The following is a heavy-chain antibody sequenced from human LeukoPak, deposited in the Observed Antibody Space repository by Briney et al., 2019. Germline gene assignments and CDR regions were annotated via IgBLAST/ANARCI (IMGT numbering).Heavy chain of an antibody. J-gene: IGHJ6*03. CDR2: IYHSGTT. CDR3: ARGVVPAAPYYVDV. Sequence: SETLSLTCTVSEYSISSGYYWGWIRQPPGKGLEFIATIYHSGTTFYNPSLKSRVTISTDTSKNQFSLKLSSVTAADTAVYYCARGVVPAAPYYVDVWGKGTTVTISS. CDR1: EYSISSGYY. V-gene: IGHV4-38-2*02. D-gene: IGHD2-2*01.